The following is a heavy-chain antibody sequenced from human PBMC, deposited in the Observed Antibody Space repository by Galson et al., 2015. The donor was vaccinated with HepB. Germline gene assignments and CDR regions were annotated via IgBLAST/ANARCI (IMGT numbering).Heavy chain of an antibody. Sequence: LTCTVSGGSISSYYWSWIRQPPGKGLEWIGYVYDSGSTNYNPSLKSRVTISVDTSKNQFSLQLISVTAADTAVYYCARHTYGTTYYFDYWGQGTLVTVSS. CDR1: GGSISSYY. J-gene: IGHJ4*02. CDR3: ARHTYGTTYYFDY. D-gene: IGHD1-14*01. CDR2: VYDSGST. V-gene: IGHV4-59*08.